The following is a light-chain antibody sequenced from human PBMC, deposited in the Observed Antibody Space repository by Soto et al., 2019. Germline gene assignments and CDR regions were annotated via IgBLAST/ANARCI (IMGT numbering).Light chain of an antibody. CDR1: QSVSSSY. CDR2: GAS. CDR3: QQYKNWPPIT. J-gene: IGKJ5*01. Sequence: ENVLTQSPGTLSLSPGDRATLSCRASQSVSSSYLAWYQQKPGQAPRLLIYGASSRATGIPDRFSGSGSGTDFTLTIIRLEPEDFAVYYCQQYKNWPPITCGQGTRRAIK. V-gene: IGKV3-20*01.